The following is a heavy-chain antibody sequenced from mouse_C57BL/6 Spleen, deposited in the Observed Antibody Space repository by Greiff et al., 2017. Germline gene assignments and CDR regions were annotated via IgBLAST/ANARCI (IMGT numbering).Heavy chain of an antibody. CDR1: GFSFTSYG. Sequence: VQLVESGPGLVQPSQCLSITCTVSGFSFTSYGVHWVRQSPGKGLEWLGVIWRGGSTDYNAAFMSRLSITKDNSKSQVFFKMNSLQADDTAIYYCAKRNYCGTDWYFDVWGTGTTVTVSS. CDR3: AKRNYCGTDWYFDV. CDR2: IWRGGST. D-gene: IGHD1-1*01. J-gene: IGHJ1*03. V-gene: IGHV2-5*01.